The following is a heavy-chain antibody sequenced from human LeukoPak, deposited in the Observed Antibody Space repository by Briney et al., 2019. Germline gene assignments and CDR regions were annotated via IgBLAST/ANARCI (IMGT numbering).Heavy chain of an antibody. CDR3: ARDPKRSYGSTDAFDI. V-gene: IGHV1-8*02. D-gene: IGHD5-18*01. Sequence: ASVKVSCKASGYTFTSYDINWVRQATGQGLEWMGWMNPNSGNTGYAQKFQGRVTMTTDTSTSTAYMELRSLRSDDTAVYYCARDPKRSYGSTDAFDIWGQGTMVTVSS. J-gene: IGHJ3*02. CDR2: MNPNSGNT. CDR1: GYTFTSYD.